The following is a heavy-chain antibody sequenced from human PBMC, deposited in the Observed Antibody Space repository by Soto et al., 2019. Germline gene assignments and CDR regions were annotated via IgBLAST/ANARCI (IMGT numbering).Heavy chain of an antibody. Sequence: SETLSLTCTVSGGSISSGAFYWSWIRQHPGKGLEWIGYISYSGSTYYNPSLRSRITISVDTSKSQFSLKLSSVTAADTAVYFCARSVAVPGAHIDYWGQGTQVTVSS. CDR3: ARSVAVPGAHIDY. CDR1: GGSISSGAFY. V-gene: IGHV4-31*03. CDR2: ISYSGST. D-gene: IGHD6-19*01. J-gene: IGHJ4*02.